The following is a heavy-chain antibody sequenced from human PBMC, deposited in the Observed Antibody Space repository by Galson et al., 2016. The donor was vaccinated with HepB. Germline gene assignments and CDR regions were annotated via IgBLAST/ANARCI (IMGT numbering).Heavy chain of an antibody. CDR1: GGSIGTPNW. J-gene: IGHJ4*02. D-gene: IGHD1-26*01. V-gene: IGHV4-4*02. CDR2: IYHTGDA. CDR3: ARGGSYPYYFDS. Sequence: SETLCLTCAVSGGSIGTPNWWSWVRQPPGKGLEWIAEIYHTGDANYNPSLKSRVTISIDKSNNQFSLEMTSVTAADTALYYCARGGSYPYYFDSWGQGTLVTVSS.